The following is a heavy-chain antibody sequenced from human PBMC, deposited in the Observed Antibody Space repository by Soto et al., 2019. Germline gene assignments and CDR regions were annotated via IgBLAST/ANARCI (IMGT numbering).Heavy chain of an antibody. V-gene: IGHV3-30-3*01. CDR3: ARDSVAVADTYYFDY. Sequence: GGALRRSCAASGFTFSSYAMHWVRQAPGKGLEWVAVISYDGSNKYYADSVQGRFTISRDNSKNTLYLQMNSLRAEDTAVYYCARDSVAVADTYYFDYWGQGTLVTVSS. CDR1: GFTFSSYA. CDR2: ISYDGSNK. J-gene: IGHJ4*02. D-gene: IGHD6-19*01.